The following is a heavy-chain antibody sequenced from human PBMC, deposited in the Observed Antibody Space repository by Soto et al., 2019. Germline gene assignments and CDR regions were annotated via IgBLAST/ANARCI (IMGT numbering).Heavy chain of an antibody. J-gene: IGHJ4*02. CDR3: VKGEYYYDGSAYYPFDY. D-gene: IGHD3-22*01. CDR1: GFTFSSYV. CDR2: ISGSGGTT. V-gene: IGHV3-23*01. Sequence: GGSLRLSCVASGFTFSSYVMSWVRQAPGKGLEWVSSISGSGGTTHYADSVKGRFTISRDNSKNTAYLQMSSLRPEDTAVYYCVKGEYYYDGSAYYPFDYWGQGRMVTVSS.